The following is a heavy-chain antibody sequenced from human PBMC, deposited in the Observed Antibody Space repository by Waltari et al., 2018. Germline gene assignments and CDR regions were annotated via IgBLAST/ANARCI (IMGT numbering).Heavy chain of an antibody. D-gene: IGHD5-12*01. CDR2: VSYSGTT. CDR1: GVSITSNRHY. Sequence: QLQLQESGPRLVRPSETLSLICRVSGVSITSNRHYWAWIRQSPGPGLEWIGTVSYSGTTYISPSLKSQVSVSRDTSKNQVSLILGSVTAADMAVYYCATYIGASVGTAAFDVWGQGTMVTVSS. CDR3: ATYIGASVGTAAFDV. V-gene: IGHV4-39*01. J-gene: IGHJ3*01.